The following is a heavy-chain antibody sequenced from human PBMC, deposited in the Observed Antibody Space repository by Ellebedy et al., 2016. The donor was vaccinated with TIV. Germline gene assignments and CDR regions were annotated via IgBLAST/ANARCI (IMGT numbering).Heavy chain of an antibody. J-gene: IGHJ6*02. D-gene: IGHD6-19*01. CDR2: IYYSGST. V-gene: IGHV4-59*12. CDR1: GGSISSYY. Sequence: SETLSLXCTVSGGSISSYYWSWIRQPPGKGLEWIGYIYYSGSTNYNPSLKSRVTISVDTSKNQFSLKLSSVTAADTAVYYCARGGSGWLIYYYGMDVWGQGTTVTVSS. CDR3: ARGGSGWLIYYYGMDV.